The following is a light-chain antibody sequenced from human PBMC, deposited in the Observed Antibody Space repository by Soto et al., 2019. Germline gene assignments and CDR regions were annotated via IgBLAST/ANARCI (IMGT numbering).Light chain of an antibody. CDR2: AAS. Sequence: EIVMTQSPATRSVSPGERATLSCRVSQSIGSNLAWYLQKPGQAPTLLIYAASTRATGFPARFSGSGSGTEFTLSISTLQSEDFAIYYCQQYDTWPLTFGGGTKVEI. J-gene: IGKJ4*01. V-gene: IGKV3-15*01. CDR3: QQYDTWPLT. CDR1: QSIGSN.